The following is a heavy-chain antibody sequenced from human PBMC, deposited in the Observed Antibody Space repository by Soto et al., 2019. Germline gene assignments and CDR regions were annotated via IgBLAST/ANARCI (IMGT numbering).Heavy chain of an antibody. D-gene: IGHD2-2*01. CDR3: AGDRGGCGSTGCYPAYY. Sequence: QVQLVESGGGVVQPGRSLRLSCAASGFTFSTYGMHWVRQAPGKGLEWVAVISYDGRNEYYADSVKGRFTISRDNSKNTLYLQMNSLSPEDTAVYYCAGDRGGCGSTGCYPAYYRGQGTLVTVSS. J-gene: IGHJ4*02. V-gene: IGHV3-30*03. CDR1: GFTFSTYG. CDR2: ISYDGRNE.